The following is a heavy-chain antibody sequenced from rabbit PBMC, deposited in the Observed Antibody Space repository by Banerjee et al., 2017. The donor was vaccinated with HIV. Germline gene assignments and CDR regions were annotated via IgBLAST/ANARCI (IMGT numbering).Heavy chain of an antibody. J-gene: IGHJ4*01. CDR2: ITYGGSA. Sequence: QEQLVESGGGLVQPGGSLKLSCKASGFDFSSYGVSWVRQAPGKGLEWIGYITYGGSAYYASWVKGRFTISRDNAQNTVSLQLNSLTAADTATYFCASYPDGWGAGDLWGPGTLVTVS. CDR1: GFDFSSYG. V-gene: IGHV1S47*01. CDR3: ASYPDGWGAGDL. D-gene: IGHD4-1*01.